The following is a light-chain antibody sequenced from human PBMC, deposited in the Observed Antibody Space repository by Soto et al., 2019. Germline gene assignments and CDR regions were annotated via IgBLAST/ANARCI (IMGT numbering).Light chain of an antibody. CDR3: CSYAGTCMHYV. J-gene: IGLJ1*01. V-gene: IGLV2-11*01. Sequence: QSVLTQPRSVSGSPGQSVTISCTGTGSNVGSYNYVSWYQQHPGKAPKLMIYDVSNRPSGVPDRFSGSKSANTASLTISGLQPEDEADYYCCSYAGTCMHYVFGSGTKLTVL. CDR2: DVS. CDR1: GSNVGSYNY.